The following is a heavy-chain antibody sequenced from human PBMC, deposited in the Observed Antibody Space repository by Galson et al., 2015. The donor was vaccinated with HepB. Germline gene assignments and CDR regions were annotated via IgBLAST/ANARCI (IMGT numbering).Heavy chain of an antibody. CDR3: AKDHVIGWGFDF. CDR2: LTDGGIT. CDR1: GFTFSTYA. D-gene: IGHD6-19*01. Sequence: SLRLSCAASGFTFSTYAMSWVRQAPGKGLEWVSGLTDGGITSYGDSVKGRFTISRDNSKNTLYLQMDSLRAEDTALYYCAKDHVIGWGFDFWGQGTPVTVSS. V-gene: IGHV3-23*01. J-gene: IGHJ4*02.